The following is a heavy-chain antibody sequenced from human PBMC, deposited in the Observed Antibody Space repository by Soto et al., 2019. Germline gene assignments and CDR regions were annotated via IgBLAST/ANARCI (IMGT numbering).Heavy chain of an antibody. V-gene: IGHV4-31*03. Sequence: QVQLQESGPGLVKPSQTLSLTCTVSGGSISSGGYYWSWIRQHPGKGLECIGYIYYSGSTYYNPYLKSRVTVSVDTSKNQFSLKLSSVTAADTAVYYCARGIGMYFDYWGQGTLVTVSS. CDR3: ARGIGMYFDY. CDR1: GGSISSGGYY. D-gene: IGHD1-26*01. CDR2: IYYSGST. J-gene: IGHJ4*02.